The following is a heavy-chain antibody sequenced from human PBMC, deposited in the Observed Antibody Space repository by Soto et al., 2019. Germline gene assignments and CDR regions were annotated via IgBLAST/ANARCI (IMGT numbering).Heavy chain of an antibody. V-gene: IGHV3-23*01. CDR3: AKSPREVHYYYYYLDV. J-gene: IGHJ6*03. Sequence: EVQLLESGGGLVQPGGSLRLSCAASGFTFSSYAMAWVRQAPGKGLEWVSAIRDTAGSTYYPDSVKGRFTISRDNSKNTLYLQMNSLRAEDTAVYYCAKSPREVHYYYYYLDVWGKGTTVTVSS. CDR2: IRDTAGST. CDR1: GFTFSSYA.